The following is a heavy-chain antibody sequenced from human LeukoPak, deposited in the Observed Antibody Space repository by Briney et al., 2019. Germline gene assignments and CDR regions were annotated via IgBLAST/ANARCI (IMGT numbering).Heavy chain of an antibody. CDR1: GGSISSGDYY. CDR3: ARDREDYGDPYYFDY. CDR2: IYYSGST. V-gene: IGHV4-30-4*01. J-gene: IGHJ4*02. D-gene: IGHD4-17*01. Sequence: SETLSLTCTVSGGSISSGDYYWSWIRQPPGKGLEWIGYIYYSGSTYYNLSLKSRVTISVDTSKNQFSLKLSSVTAADTAVYYCARDREDYGDPYYFDYWGQGTLVTVSS.